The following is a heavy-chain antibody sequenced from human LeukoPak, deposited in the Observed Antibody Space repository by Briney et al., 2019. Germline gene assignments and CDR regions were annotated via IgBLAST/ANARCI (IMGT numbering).Heavy chain of an antibody. D-gene: IGHD3-10*02. CDR2: ISGSGGSA. CDR3: AKERVRGVLNY. J-gene: IGHJ4*02. Sequence: GSLRLSCAASGFTFSSYAMSWVRQAPGKGLEWVSAISGSGGSAYYADSVKGRFTISRDNSKNTLYLQMNGLRAEDTAVYYCAKERVRGVLNYWGQGTLVTVSS. V-gene: IGHV3-23*01. CDR1: GFTFSSYA.